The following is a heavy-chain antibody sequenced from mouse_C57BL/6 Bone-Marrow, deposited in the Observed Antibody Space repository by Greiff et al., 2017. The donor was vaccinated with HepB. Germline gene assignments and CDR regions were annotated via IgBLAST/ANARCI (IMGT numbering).Heavy chain of an antibody. CDR2: IYPGSGNT. CDR1: GYTFTDYY. J-gene: IGHJ2*01. V-gene: IGHV1-76*01. CDR3: ARQLSLFDY. Sequence: QVQLQQSGAELVRPGASVKLSCKASGYTFTDYYINWVKQRPGQGLEWIARIYPGSGNTYYNEKFKGKATLTAEKSSSTAYMQLSSLTSEDSAVYFCARQLSLFDYWGQGTTLTVSS. D-gene: IGHD3-2*02.